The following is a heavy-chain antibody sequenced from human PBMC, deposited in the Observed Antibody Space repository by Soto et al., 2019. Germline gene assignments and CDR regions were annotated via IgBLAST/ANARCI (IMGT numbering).Heavy chain of an antibody. CDR2: IIPIFGTA. Sequence: QVQLVQSGAEVKKPGSSVKVSCKASGGTFSSYAISWVRQAPGQGLEWMGGIIPIFGTANYAQKFQGRVTITADESTSTAYMELSSLRSEDTAGYYCARTEYYYDSSGYYTSHYYYGMDVWGQGTTVTVSS. CDR3: ARTEYYYDSSGYYTSHYYYGMDV. V-gene: IGHV1-69*12. CDR1: GGTFSSYA. D-gene: IGHD3-22*01. J-gene: IGHJ6*02.